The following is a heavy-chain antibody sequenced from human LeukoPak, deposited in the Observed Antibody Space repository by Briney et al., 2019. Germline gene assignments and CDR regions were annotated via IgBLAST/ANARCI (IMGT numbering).Heavy chain of an antibody. V-gene: IGHV3-9*01. D-gene: IGHD4-17*01. CDR2: ISWNSGSI. CDR3: AKGDYGDYVSPDY. CDR1: GCTFDDYA. J-gene: IGHJ4*02. Sequence: GGSLRLSCAASGCTFDDYAMHWVRQAPGKGLEWVSGISWNSGSIGYAESVKGRFTISRDNSKNSLYLQMNSLRSEDTALYYCAKGDYGDYVSPDYWGQGTLVTVSS.